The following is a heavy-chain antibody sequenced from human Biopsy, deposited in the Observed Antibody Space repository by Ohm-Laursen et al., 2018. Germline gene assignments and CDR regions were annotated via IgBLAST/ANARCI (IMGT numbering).Heavy chain of an antibody. J-gene: IGHJ4*02. Sequence: SLRLSCAASGFTVSSNYMSWVRQAPGKGLEWVSVIYSGGSTYYADSVKGRFTISRDNSKNTLYLQMNSLGAEDTAVYYCARGGIAVAGTNFDYWGQGALVTVSS. CDR1: GFTVSSNY. CDR3: ARGGIAVAGTNFDY. V-gene: IGHV3-66*01. D-gene: IGHD6-19*01. CDR2: IYSGGST.